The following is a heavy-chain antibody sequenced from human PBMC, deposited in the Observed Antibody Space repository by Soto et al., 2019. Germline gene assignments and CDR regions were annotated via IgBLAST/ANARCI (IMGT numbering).Heavy chain of an antibody. CDR3: AKIRLLTTVDY. CDR1: GFTFSSYG. J-gene: IGHJ4*02. D-gene: IGHD4-17*01. Sequence: GGSLRLSCAASGFTFSSYGMHWVRQAPGKGLEWVAVIWYDGSNKYYADSVKGRFTISRDNSKNTLYLQMNSLRAEDTAIYYCAKIRLLTTVDYWGQGTLVTVSS. CDR2: IWYDGSNK. V-gene: IGHV3-33*06.